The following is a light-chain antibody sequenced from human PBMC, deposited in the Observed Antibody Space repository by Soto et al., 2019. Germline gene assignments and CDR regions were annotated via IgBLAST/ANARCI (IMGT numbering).Light chain of an antibody. V-gene: IGKV1-8*01. CDR3: QQYYSYTYT. J-gene: IGKJ2*01. CDR2: AAS. Sequence: AIRMTQSPSSFSASTGDRVTITCRASQGISSYLAWYQQKPGKAPKLLIYAASTLQRGVPSTFSDSRCAPDLTLTIRRLQSEDFATHSCQQYYSYTYTFGQGTKLEIK. CDR1: QGISSY.